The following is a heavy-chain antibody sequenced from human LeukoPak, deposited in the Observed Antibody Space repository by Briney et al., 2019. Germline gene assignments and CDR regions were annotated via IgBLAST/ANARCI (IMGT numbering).Heavy chain of an antibody. V-gene: IGHV3-21*01. CDR3: ARDQGLLVVAGRFGY. Sequence: PGGSLRLSCAASGFTSSSYSMNWVRQAPRKGLEWVSSISSSNSYIYNADSVKGRFTISRDNPKNSLYLQMNSLRAEDTAVYYCARDQGLLVVAGRFGYWGQGTLVTVSS. J-gene: IGHJ4*02. D-gene: IGHD6-19*01. CDR2: ISSSNSYI. CDR1: GFTSSSYS.